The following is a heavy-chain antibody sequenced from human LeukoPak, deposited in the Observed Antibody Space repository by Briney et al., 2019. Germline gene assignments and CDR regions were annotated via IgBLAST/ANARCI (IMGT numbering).Heavy chain of an antibody. CDR2: IYNTGST. D-gene: IGHD3-16*01. CDR1: GGSISSHY. Sequence: SETLSLTCTVSGGSISSHYWTWIRQPPGKGLEWIGYIYNTGSTNYNPSLKSRVTISLDTSKNQFSLKLTSVTAADTAVYFCARDDSGVFDAFDVWGQGTVVTVSS. CDR3: ARDDSGVFDAFDV. V-gene: IGHV4-59*08. J-gene: IGHJ3*01.